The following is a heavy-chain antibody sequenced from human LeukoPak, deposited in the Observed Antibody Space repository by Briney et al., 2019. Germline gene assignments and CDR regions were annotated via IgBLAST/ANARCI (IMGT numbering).Heavy chain of an antibody. CDR1: GGSFSGFF. J-gene: IGHJ4*02. D-gene: IGHD3-22*01. CDR2: INHSGGT. CDR3: ARVTGYMIEDYFDY. V-gene: IGHV4-34*01. Sequence: PSETLSPTCAVSGGSFSGFFWSWIRQAPGKGLECIGEINHSGGTNYNPSLRSRVTISVDTSKNQFSLKLRSVSAADTAVYYCARVTGYMIEDYFDYWGEGTLVTVSS.